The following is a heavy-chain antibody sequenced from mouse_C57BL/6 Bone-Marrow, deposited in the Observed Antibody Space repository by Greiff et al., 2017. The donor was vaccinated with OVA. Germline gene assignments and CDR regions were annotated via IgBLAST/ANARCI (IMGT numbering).Heavy chain of an antibody. D-gene: IGHD1-1*01. CDR1: GYTFTSYW. CDR3: ARGDLLRRFAY. Sequence: VQLQQPGAELVRPGSSVKLSCKASGYTFTSYWMDWVKQRPGQGLEWIGNIYPYDSETHYNQKFKDKATLTVYKSSSASYMQLSSLTSEDSAVYYCARGDLLRRFAYWGQGTLVTVSA. CDR2: IYPYDSET. J-gene: IGHJ3*01. V-gene: IGHV1-61*01.